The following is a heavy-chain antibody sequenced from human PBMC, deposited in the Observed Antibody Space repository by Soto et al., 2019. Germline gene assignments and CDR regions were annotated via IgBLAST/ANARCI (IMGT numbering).Heavy chain of an antibody. V-gene: IGHV3-48*01. CDR1: GFAFSPYS. D-gene: IGHD2-21*01. J-gene: IGHJ4*02. CDR3: ARRYGTYSAY. CDR2: ISGGSTTI. Sequence: GGSLRLSCVASGFAFSPYSMNWVRQAPGKGLEWVSSISGGSTTIYYADSVKGRFTVSRDNDKYSLYLQMNSLRAEDTAVYYCARRYGTYSAYWGQGTPVTVSS.